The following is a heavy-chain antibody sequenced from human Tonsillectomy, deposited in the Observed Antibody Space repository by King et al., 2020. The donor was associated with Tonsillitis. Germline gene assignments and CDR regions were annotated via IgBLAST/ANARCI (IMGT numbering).Heavy chain of an antibody. D-gene: IGHD1-14*01. V-gene: IGHV4-59*01. J-gene: IGHJ1*01. CDR3: ARDGNPRAIQY. Sequence: QLQESGPGLVKPSETLSLTCTVSGGSISSYYWSWIRQPPGKGLEWIGYIHNGVSTNNNPSLKSRVTISVDSSKNQFSLGLTSVTAADTALYFGARDGNPRAIQYWGQGTLVTVSS. CDR1: GGSISSYY. CDR2: IHNGVST.